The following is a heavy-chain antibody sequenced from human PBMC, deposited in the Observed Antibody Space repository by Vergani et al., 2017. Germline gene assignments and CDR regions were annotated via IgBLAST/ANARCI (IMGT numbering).Heavy chain of an antibody. CDR2: TRYDGIVE. J-gene: IGHJ4*02. CDR1: GFTFSDFW. V-gene: IGHV3-30*02. Sequence: VLLVESGGGLVQPGESLRLSCTASGFTFSDFWMTWVRQVPGKGLEWVAFTRYDGIVEYYGDSVRGRFTISRDNSKNTLYLQMNRLRPEDTAVYYCATAGAAYCRGASCYDFFEYWGQGTLVTVAS. D-gene: IGHD2-15*01. CDR3: ATAGAAYCRGASCYDFFEY.